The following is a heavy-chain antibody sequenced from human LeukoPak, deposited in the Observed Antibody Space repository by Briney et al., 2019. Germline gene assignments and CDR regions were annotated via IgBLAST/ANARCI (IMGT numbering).Heavy chain of an antibody. Sequence: PSETLSLTCTVSGGSISSYYWSWIRQPAGKGLEWIGRIYTSGSTNYNPSLKSRVTISVDTSKNQFSLKLSSVTAADTAVYYCARARDCSSTSCQVIDYWGQGTLVTVSS. J-gene: IGHJ4*02. V-gene: IGHV4-4*07. CDR1: GGSISSYY. CDR3: ARARDCSSTSCQVIDY. CDR2: IYTSGST. D-gene: IGHD2-2*01.